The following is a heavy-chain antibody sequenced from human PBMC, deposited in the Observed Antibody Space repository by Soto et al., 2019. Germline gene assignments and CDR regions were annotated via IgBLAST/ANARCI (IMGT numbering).Heavy chain of an antibody. CDR1: GFTFSSYA. D-gene: IGHD6-6*01. V-gene: IGHV3-23*01. Sequence: GGSLRLSCAASGFTFSSYAMSWVRQAPGKGLEWVSAISGSGGSTYYADSVKGRFTISRDNSKNTRYLQMNSLRAEDTAVYYCAKDPEQLVGGAFDYWGQGTLVTVSS. J-gene: IGHJ4*02. CDR3: AKDPEQLVGGAFDY. CDR2: ISGSGGST.